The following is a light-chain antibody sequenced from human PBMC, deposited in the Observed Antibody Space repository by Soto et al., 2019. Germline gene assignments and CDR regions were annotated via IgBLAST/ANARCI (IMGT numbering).Light chain of an antibody. CDR3: QQSTNWLT. J-gene: IGKJ3*01. V-gene: IGKV3-11*01. Sequence: EIVLTQSPATLSLSPGERVTLSCRASQNVSTYLAWYQQKPGQAPRLLIYDASDRATGIPARFSGSGSGTDFTLTISIPEPEYPAVYYCQQSTNWLTFGPGTKVDIK. CDR2: DAS. CDR1: QNVSTY.